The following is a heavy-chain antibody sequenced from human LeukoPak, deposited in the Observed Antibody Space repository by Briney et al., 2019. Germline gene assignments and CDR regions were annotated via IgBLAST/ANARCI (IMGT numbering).Heavy chain of an antibody. J-gene: IGHJ4*02. CDR2: INHSAST. CDR3: ARHSRTYYDILTGPYGGSFDY. D-gene: IGHD3-9*01. Sequence: SETLSLSCAVYGESFTGFYWSWIRQPPGKGLEWIGEINHSASTNYNPSLKSRVTISVDTSKNQFSLKLSSVTAADTAVYYCARHSRTYYDILTGPYGGSFDYWGQRTLVTVSS. CDR1: GESFTGFY. V-gene: IGHV4-34*01.